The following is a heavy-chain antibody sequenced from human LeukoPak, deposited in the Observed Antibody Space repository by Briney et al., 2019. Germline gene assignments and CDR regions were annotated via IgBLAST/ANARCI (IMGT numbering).Heavy chain of an antibody. V-gene: IGHV1-2*02. CDR1: GFTFTGYY. CDR3: ARDVSTTGYIDH. CDR2: INGNSGDT. D-gene: IGHD3-9*01. Sequence: ASVKVSCKTSGFTFTGYYMHWVRQAPGQGLEWMGWINGNSGDTNCAQNFQDRVTMTRDTSISMAFMELTRLRSDDTAVYFCARDVSTTGYIDHWGQGTLVTVSS. J-gene: IGHJ4*02.